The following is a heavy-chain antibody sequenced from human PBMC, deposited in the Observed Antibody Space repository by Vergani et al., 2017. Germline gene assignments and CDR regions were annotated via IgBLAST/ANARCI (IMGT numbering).Heavy chain of an antibody. CDR2: IDHTGRP. J-gene: IGHJ6*03. CDR3: ARVNTETNSHLYFYYYMDV. Sequence: QVQLQQWGGGLLKPSETLSLTCVVNGGSFTSYHWTWIRPSPGEGLGWVGDIDHTGRPDYTPSLKSRLTMSVDKSRNQFSLTLNSVTATDTAIYFCARVNTETNSHLYFYYYMDVWGQGTAVTVS. V-gene: IGHV4-34*01. D-gene: IGHD4-11*01. CDR1: GGSFTSYH.